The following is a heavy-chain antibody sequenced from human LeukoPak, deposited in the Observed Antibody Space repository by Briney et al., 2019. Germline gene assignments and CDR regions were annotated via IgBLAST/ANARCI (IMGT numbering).Heavy chain of an antibody. V-gene: IGHV4-4*07. CDR1: GVSISEYY. Sequence: KASETLSLTCSVSGVSISEYYWTWFRQPAGKGLEWIGRIYITGSTNYNPSFKSRVTMSVDTSKNQFSLKLSSVTAADTAVYYCARGKQWLVNIRNNWFDPWGQGTLVTVSS. D-gene: IGHD6-19*01. CDR3: ARGKQWLVNIRNNWFDP. J-gene: IGHJ5*02. CDR2: IYITGST.